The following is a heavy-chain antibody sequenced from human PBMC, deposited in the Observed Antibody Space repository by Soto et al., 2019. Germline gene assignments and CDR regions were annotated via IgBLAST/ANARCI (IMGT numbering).Heavy chain of an antibody. CDR1: GFTFSNYI. CDR2: ISSSSTTI. Sequence: GGSLRLSCAASGFTFSNYIMNWVRQAPGKGLEWVSYISSSSTTIYYADSVKGRFTISRDNAKNSLYLQMNSLRAEDTAVYYCARDPRPPVDYWGQGTLVTVSS. J-gene: IGHJ4*02. CDR3: ARDPRPPVDY. V-gene: IGHV3-48*01.